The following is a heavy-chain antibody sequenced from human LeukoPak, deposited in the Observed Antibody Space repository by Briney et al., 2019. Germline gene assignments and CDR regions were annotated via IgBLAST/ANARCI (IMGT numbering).Heavy chain of an antibody. CDR3: ARHAPRGKVLYYGSGSYHNWFDP. D-gene: IGHD3-10*01. CDR1: GGSISSYY. CDR2: IYYSGST. J-gene: IGHJ5*02. Sequence: SETLSLTCTVSGGSISSYYWSWIRQPPGKGLEWIGYIYYSGSTNYNPSLKSRVTISVDTSKNQFSLKLSSVTAADTAVYYCARHAPRGKVLYYGSGSYHNWFDPWGQGTLVTVSS. V-gene: IGHV4-59*08.